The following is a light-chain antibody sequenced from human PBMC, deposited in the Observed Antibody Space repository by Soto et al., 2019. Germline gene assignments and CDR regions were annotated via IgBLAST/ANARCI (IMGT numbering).Light chain of an antibody. J-gene: IGKJ1*01. CDR1: QSVSSN. V-gene: IGKV3D-15*01. CDR2: GAF. Sequence: EIVMTQSPATLSVSPGEGATLSCRASQSVSSNLAWYQQKPGQAPRLLIYGAFHRATGIPDRFSGSESGRDYTLSISRLEPEDFAVYYCQQSYNSPRTFGQGTKVDIK. CDR3: QQSYNSPRT.